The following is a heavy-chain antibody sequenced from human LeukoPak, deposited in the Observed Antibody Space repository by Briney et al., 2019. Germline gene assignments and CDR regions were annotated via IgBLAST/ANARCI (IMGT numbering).Heavy chain of an antibody. D-gene: IGHD2-15*01. V-gene: IGHV1-69*13. J-gene: IGHJ6*02. CDR2: IIPIFGTA. Sequence: SVKVSCKASGGTFISYAISWVRQAPGQGLEWMGGIIPIFGTANYAQKFQGRVTITADESTSTAYMELSSLRSEDTAVYYCARDFVGVSHYYYGMDVWGQGTTVTVSS. CDR3: ARDFVGVSHYYYGMDV. CDR1: GGTFISYA.